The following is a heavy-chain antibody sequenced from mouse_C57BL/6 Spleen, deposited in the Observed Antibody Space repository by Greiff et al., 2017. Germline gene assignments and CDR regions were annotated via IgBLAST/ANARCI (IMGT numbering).Heavy chain of an antibody. CDR2: IYPSDSET. Sequence: VKLQQPGAELVRPGSSVKLSCKASGYTFTSYWMAWVKQRPGQGLEWIGNIYPSDSETHYNQKFKDKATLTVDKSSSTAYMQLSSLTSEDSAVYYCARGGLRRWGFDYWGQGTTLTVSA. V-gene: IGHV1-61*01. D-gene: IGHD2-2*01. CDR1: GYTFTSYW. CDR3: ARGGLRRWGFDY. J-gene: IGHJ2*01.